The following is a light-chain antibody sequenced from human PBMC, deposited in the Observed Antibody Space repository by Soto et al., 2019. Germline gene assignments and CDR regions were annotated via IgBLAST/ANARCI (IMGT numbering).Light chain of an antibody. CDR3: AAWDDSLSGYV. Sequence: QSVLTQPPSASGTPGQRVTISCSGSSSNIGRNYVCWYQQLPGTAPKLLIYINNQRPSGVPDRFSGSKSGTSASLAISGLRSDDEADYYCAAWDDSLSGYVFGPGTKLTVL. V-gene: IGLV1-47*01. J-gene: IGLJ1*01. CDR1: SSNIGRNY. CDR2: INN.